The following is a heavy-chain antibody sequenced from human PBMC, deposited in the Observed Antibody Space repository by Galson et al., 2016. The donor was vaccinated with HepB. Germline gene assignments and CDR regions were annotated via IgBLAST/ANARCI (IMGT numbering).Heavy chain of an antibody. CDR3: AGGDGGDLRH. Sequence: SLRLSCAGSGFTFSSYAMSWVRQAPGKGLDWVAYISSRSSTMYYAHSVRGRFTISRDNAKNSLFLQMNSLRDEDTAIYFCAGGDGGDLRHWGQGTLVTVSS. CDR1: GFTFSSYA. CDR2: ISSRSSTM. J-gene: IGHJ1*01. D-gene: IGHD4-17*01. V-gene: IGHV3-48*02.